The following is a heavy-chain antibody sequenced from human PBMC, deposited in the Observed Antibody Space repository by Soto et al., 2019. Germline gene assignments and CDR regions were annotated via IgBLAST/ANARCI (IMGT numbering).Heavy chain of an antibody. J-gene: IGHJ6*02. Sequence: PSETRSLTCTGSGGSISSYYWSWIRQPPGKGLEWIGYIYYSGSTNYSPSLKSRVTISVDTSKNQFSLKLSSVTAADTAVYYCAREERKGYYYYYGMDVWGQGTTVTVSS. CDR2: IYYSGST. CDR3: AREERKGYYYYYGMDV. V-gene: IGHV4-59*01. CDR1: GGSISSYY.